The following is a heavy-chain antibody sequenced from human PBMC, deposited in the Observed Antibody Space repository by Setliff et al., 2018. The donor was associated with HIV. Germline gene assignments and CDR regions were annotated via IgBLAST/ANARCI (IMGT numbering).Heavy chain of an antibody. CDR2: FRGDDRTT. J-gene: IGHJ4*02. Sequence: GVLRLSCAVSGFTLTSSWIHWVRQAPGKGLVWVSRFRGDDRTTNYADSVKGRFTFSSDNAKNTVYLQMDALRAEDTAVYYCARALYGSDSLLDSWGQGTLVTVSS. D-gene: IGHD1-26*01. V-gene: IGHV3-74*01. CDR1: GFTLTSSW. CDR3: ARALYGSDSLLDS.